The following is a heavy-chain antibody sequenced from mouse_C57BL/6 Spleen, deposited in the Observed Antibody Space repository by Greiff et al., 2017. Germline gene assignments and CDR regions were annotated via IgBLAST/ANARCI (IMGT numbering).Heavy chain of an antibody. Sequence: QVQLQQSGAELARPGASVKLSCKASGYTFTSYGISWVQQRTGQGLEWIGEIYPRSGNTYYNEKFKGKATLTAVKSSSTAYMELRSLTSEDSAVYFCARGITTVVATNWYFDVWGTGTTVTVSS. CDR3: ARGITTVVATNWYFDV. J-gene: IGHJ1*03. CDR2: IYPRSGNT. CDR1: GYTFTSYG. V-gene: IGHV1-81*01. D-gene: IGHD1-1*01.